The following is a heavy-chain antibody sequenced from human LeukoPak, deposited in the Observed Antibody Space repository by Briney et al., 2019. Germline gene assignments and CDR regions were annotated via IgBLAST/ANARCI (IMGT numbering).Heavy chain of an antibody. CDR2: MNPNSGNT. Sequence: ASVKVSCKASGYIFTGYGISWVRQPPGQGLEWMGWMNPNSGNTGYAQKFQGRVTMTRNTSISTAYMELSSLRSEDTAVYYCARESSGPNDAFDIWGQGTMVTVSS. CDR3: ARESSGPNDAFDI. CDR1: GYIFTGYG. D-gene: IGHD6-19*01. J-gene: IGHJ3*02. V-gene: IGHV1-8*02.